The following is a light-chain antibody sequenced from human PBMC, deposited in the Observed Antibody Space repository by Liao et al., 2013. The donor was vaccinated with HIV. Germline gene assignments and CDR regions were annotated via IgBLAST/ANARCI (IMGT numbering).Light chain of an antibody. CDR2: EDS. CDR1: KLGDKF. CDR3: QAWDSSTVI. J-gene: IGLJ2*01. V-gene: IGLV3-1*01. Sequence: SYELTQPPSLSVSPGQTATISCSGHKLGDKFVSWYQHNPGQSPMLITYEDSKRPSGIPERFSGSNSGNTATLTISGTQAMDEADYYCQAWDSSTVIFGGGTKLTVL.